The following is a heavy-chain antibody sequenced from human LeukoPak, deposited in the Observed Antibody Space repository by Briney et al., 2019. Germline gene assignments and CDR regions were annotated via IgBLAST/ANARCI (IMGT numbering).Heavy chain of an antibody. V-gene: IGHV3-74*01. D-gene: IGHD2-2*01. CDR1: GFTFSTYW. Sequence: GGSLRLSCAASGFTFSTYWMHWVRQAPGTGLVWVSLINSDGSSTNYADSVKCRFTISRDNAKNTLYLQMNSLRAEDTAVYYCATDVPAVTIFGYWGQGTLVTVSS. CDR2: INSDGSST. CDR3: ATDVPAVTIFGY. J-gene: IGHJ4*02.